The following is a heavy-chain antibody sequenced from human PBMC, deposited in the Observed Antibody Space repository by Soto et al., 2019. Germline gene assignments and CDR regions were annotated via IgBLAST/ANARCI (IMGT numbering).Heavy chain of an antibody. CDR1: GFSVGSNY. CDR2: IYSGGTT. J-gene: IGHJ2*01. D-gene: IGHD2-15*01. Sequence: EVQLVETGGGLIQPGVSLRLSCAASGFSVGSNYMSWVRQAPGKGLEWVSVIYSGGTTHDADSVKGRFTISRDNSKNTLYLQMNSLRAEDTAVYYCARSSRGGNAGYFNLWGRGTLVTVSS. V-gene: IGHV3-53*02. CDR3: ARSSRGGNAGYFNL.